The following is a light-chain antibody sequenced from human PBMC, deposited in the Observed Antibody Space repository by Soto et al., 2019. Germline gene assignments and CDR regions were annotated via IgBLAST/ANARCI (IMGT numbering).Light chain of an antibody. Sequence: QSVLTQPASVSGSPGQSITISCTEASSDVGGYNYVSWYQQHPGKAPKLIIYEVSHRPSGVSNRFSGSKSGNTASLTISGLQAEDEADYYCTSYTRVFGGGTKLTVL. CDR1: SSDVGGYNY. J-gene: IGLJ3*02. CDR2: EVS. CDR3: TSYTRV. V-gene: IGLV2-14*01.